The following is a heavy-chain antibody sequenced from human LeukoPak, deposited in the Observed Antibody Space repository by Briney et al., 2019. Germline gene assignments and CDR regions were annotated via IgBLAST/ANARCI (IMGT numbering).Heavy chain of an antibody. CDR2: INPNSGGT. J-gene: IGHJ5*02. V-gene: IGHV1-2*02. CDR3: ARSSSSWTNWFDP. D-gene: IGHD6-13*01. Sequence: ASVKVSCKASGYTSTGYYVHWVRQAPGQGLEWMGWINPNSGGTNYAQKFQGRVTMTRDTSISTAYVELSRLRSDDTAVYYCARSSSSWTNWFDPWGQGTLVTVSS. CDR1: GYTSTGYY.